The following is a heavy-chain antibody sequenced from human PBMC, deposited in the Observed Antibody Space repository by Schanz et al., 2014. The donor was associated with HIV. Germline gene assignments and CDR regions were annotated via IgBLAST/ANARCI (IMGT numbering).Heavy chain of an antibody. V-gene: IGHV3-49*05. Sequence: EVHLVESGGGLIKPGRSLRLSCTASGFTFGDYAMSWFRQAPGKGLEWVGFIRSSANGGTTEYAASVKGRFTISRDDSKGIASLQMNGLKIEDTAVYYCTRVITRWFGEARYAADVWGQGTTVTVSS. J-gene: IGHJ6*02. CDR1: GFTFGDYA. CDR2: IRSSANGGTT. D-gene: IGHD3-10*01. CDR3: TRVITRWFGEARYAADV.